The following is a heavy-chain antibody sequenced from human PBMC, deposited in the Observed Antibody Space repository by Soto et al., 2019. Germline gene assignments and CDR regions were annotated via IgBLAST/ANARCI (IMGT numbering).Heavy chain of an antibody. CDR3: AKYRRTEAEGFTLDY. V-gene: IGHV4-59*01. D-gene: IGHD6-13*01. J-gene: IGHJ4*02. CDR1: CDSINNYY. Sequence: PSETLSLTCTVSCDSINNYYWSWIRQPPGKRLEWIGYIYYTGSTTYNPSLESRVTMSVDTSKNQFSLKLSSVNAADTAVYYCAKYRRTEAEGFTLDYWGRGTLVTVSS. CDR2: IYYTGST.